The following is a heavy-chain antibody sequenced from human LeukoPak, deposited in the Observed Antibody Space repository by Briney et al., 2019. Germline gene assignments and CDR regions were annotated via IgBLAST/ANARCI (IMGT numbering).Heavy chain of an antibody. CDR1: GCTFSSYS. J-gene: IGHJ4*02. Sequence: GGSLRLSCAAYGCTFSSYSMSWVRQAPGKGLEWVSDISSSSSNIYYADSMNGGFTIARDNAKNSPYLQMNGMGGADEAVYCWAREGGSTYYDFRSGYLYYFVYWGQRPLVTVSS. D-gene: IGHD3-3*01. CDR3: AREGGSTYYDFRSGYLYYFVY. V-gene: IGHV3-21*04. CDR2: ISSSSSNI.